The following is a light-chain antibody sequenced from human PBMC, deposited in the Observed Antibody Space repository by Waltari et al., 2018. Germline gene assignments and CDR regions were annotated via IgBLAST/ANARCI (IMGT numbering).Light chain of an antibody. V-gene: IGKV3-11*01. CDR3: PQSGNLPLT. CDR1: QSVGSN. CDR2: DAS. Sequence: EIVLTQSPATLSLSPGERATLSCRASQSVGSNLAWYQHKPGQGPRLLIYDASSRATDIPARFSGSGSGTDFTLTISSLEPEDFAVYYFPQSGNLPLTFGPGTKVDFK. J-gene: IGKJ3*01.